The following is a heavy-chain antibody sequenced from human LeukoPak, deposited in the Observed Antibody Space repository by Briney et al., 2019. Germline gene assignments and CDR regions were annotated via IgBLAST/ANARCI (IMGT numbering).Heavy chain of an antibody. CDR3: ARGGKAAFGVGYYYYMDV. D-gene: IGHD3-3*01. Sequence: GASVKVSCKASGYTFTGYYMHWVRQAPGQGLEWMGWINPNSGGTNYAQKFQGRVTMTRDTSISTAYMELSRLRSDDTAVYYCARGGKAAFGVGYYYYMDVWGKGTTVTVSS. V-gene: IGHV1-2*02. CDR1: GYTFTGYY. CDR2: INPNSGGT. J-gene: IGHJ6*03.